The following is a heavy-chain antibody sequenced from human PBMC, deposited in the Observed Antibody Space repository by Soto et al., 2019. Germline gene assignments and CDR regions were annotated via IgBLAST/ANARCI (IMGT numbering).Heavy chain of an antibody. CDR1: GGSISSSSYY. V-gene: IGHV4-39*01. J-gene: IGHJ5*02. Sequence: SETLSLTCTVSGGSISSSSYYWGWIRQPPGKGLEWIGSIYYSGSTYYNPSLRSRVTISVDTSKNQFSLKLSSVTAADTAVYYCARRKISTYYYGSGSHLYWFDPWGQGTLVTVSS. CDR2: IYYSGST. D-gene: IGHD3-10*01. CDR3: ARRKISTYYYGSGSHLYWFDP.